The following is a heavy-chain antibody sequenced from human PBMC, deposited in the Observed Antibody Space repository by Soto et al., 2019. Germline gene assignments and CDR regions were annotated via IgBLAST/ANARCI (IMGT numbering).Heavy chain of an antibody. CDR2: IYWNGDK. V-gene: IGHV2-5*01. Sequence: SGPTLVNPTQTLTLTCTFSGFSLSTTGLSVGWIRQPPGKALEWLALIYWNGDKRYNPSLKNRLTINKDTCKSQVVLTVADMDPVDTATYYCAYRDYFDYSGPLTLVTPSS. CDR3: AYRDYFDY. CDR1: GFSLSTTGLS. J-gene: IGHJ4*02.